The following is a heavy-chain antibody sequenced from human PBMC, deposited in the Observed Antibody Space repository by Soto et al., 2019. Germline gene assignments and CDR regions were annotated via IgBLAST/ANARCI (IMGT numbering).Heavy chain of an antibody. V-gene: IGHV1-2*04. CDR2: INPNSGGT. D-gene: IGHD2-15*01. CDR1: GYTFTGYY. CDR3: ARQYGCSGGSCYGMDV. J-gene: IGHJ6*02. Sequence: GASVKVSCKASGYTFTGYYMHWVRQAPGQGLEWMGRINPNSGGTNYAQKFQGWVTMTRDTSISTAYMELSRLRSDDTAVYYCARQYGCSGGSCYGMDVWGQGTTVTVS.